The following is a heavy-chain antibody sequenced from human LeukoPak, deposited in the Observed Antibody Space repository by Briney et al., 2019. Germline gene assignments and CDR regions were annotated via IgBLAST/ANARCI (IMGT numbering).Heavy chain of an antibody. Sequence: SETLSLTCTVSGGSISSGGYYWSWIRQHPGKGLEWIGYIYYSGSTYYNPSLKSRVTISVDTSKNQFSLKLSSVTAADTAVYYCARDWNYYDSSDVFDYWGQGTLVTVSS. CDR1: GGSISSGGYY. D-gene: IGHD3-22*01. CDR2: IYYSGST. V-gene: IGHV4-31*03. J-gene: IGHJ4*02. CDR3: ARDWNYYDSSDVFDY.